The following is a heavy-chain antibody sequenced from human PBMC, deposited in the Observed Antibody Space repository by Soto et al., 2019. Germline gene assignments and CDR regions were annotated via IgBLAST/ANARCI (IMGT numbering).Heavy chain of an antibody. J-gene: IGHJ4*02. CDR3: GRLEGLATISYYFDY. V-gene: IGHV4-39*01. CDR2: VYYSGST. CDR1: SGSVRSSSYY. Sequence: SETLSLTCTVSSGSVRSSSYYWGWVRQPPGKGLEWIGSVYYSGSTYYNPSLESRVTISVDKSKNQFSLKLMSLSAADTAVYYCGRLEGLATISYYFDYWGQGALVTVSS. D-gene: IGHD3-9*01.